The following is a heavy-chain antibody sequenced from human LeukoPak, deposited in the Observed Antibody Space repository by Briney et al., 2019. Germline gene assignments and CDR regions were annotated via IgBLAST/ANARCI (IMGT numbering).Heavy chain of an antibody. Sequence: AQTLSLTYTPSGGSTSTHYWSWIRQHPGKALEWIGYIYYSGSTNYNTSLKSRVTISVDTSKNQFSLKLSSVTAADTAVYYCARARLGGHDYWGQGTLVTVSS. J-gene: IGHJ4*02. CDR3: ARARLGGHDY. D-gene: IGHD3-16*01. CDR2: IYYSGST. V-gene: IGHV4-59*11. CDR1: GGSTSTHY.